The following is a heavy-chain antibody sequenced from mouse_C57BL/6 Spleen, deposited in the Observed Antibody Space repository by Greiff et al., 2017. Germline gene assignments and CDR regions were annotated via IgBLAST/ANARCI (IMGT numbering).Heavy chain of an antibody. CDR2: INPYNGGT. V-gene: IGHV1-19*01. CDR1: GYTFTDYY. D-gene: IGHD2-3*01. CDR3: ARVAGYYVWYFDV. J-gene: IGHJ1*03. Sequence: EVQLQQSGPVLVKPGASVKMSCKASGYTFTDYYMNWVKQSHGKSLEWIGVINPYNGGTSYNQKFKGKATLTVDKSSSTAYMVLNSLTSEDSAVYYCARVAGYYVWYFDVWGTGTTVTVSS.